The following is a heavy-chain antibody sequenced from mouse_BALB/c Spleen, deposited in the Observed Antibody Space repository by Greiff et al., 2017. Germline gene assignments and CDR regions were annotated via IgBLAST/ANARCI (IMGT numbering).Heavy chain of an antibody. CDR1: GFNIKDYY. CDR2: IDPENGDT. D-gene: IGHD2-10*01. J-gene: IGHJ4*01. V-gene: IGHV14-4*02. Sequence: VQLKQSGAELVRSGASVKLSCPASGFNIKDYYMHWVKQRPEQGLEWIGWIDPENGDTEYAPKFQGKATMTADTSSNTAYLQLSSLTSEDTAVYYCNSYYGKGGYYAMDYWGQGTSVTVSS. CDR3: NSYYGKGGYYAMDY.